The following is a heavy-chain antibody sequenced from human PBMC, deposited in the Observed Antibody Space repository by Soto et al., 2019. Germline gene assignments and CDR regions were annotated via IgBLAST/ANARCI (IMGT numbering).Heavy chain of an antibody. V-gene: IGHV3-74*01. D-gene: IGHD6-19*01. CDR3: ARAPSSGLVEA. Sequence: GGSLRLSCAASGFTFSSYWMHWVRQAPGKGLVWVSRINSDGSSTSYADSVKGRFTISRDNAKNTLYLQMNSLRAEDTAVYYCARAPSSGLVEAWGQGTLLTVSS. CDR1: GFTFSSYW. J-gene: IGHJ5*02. CDR2: INSDGSST.